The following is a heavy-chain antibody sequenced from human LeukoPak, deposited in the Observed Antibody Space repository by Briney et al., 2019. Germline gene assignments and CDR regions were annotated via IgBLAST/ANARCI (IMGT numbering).Heavy chain of an antibody. D-gene: IGHD3-10*01. J-gene: IGHJ4*02. V-gene: IGHV3-74*01. CDR3: ARDPYGFGESFDY. CDR1: GLTFSDFW. Sequence: GGSLRLSCAASGLTFSDFWMHWVRQVPGEGLVWVSRINEDGTKTNYADSVKGRFTISRDNAENTLFLQMNSLRVEDTAVYYCARDPYGFGESFDYWGLGTLVTVSS. CDR2: INEDGTKT.